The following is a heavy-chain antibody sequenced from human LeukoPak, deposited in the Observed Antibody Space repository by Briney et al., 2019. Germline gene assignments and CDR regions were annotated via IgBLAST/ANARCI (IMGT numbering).Heavy chain of an antibody. CDR2: ISWNSGSI. Sequence: GGSLRLSCAASGFTFSSYAMSWVRQAPGKGLEWVSGISWNSGSIGYADSVKGRFTISRDNAKNSLYLQMNSLRAEDTALYYCAKGFDSSGYYVNFQHWGQGTLVTVSS. CDR1: GFTFSSYA. J-gene: IGHJ1*01. D-gene: IGHD3-22*01. V-gene: IGHV3-9*01. CDR3: AKGFDSSGYYVNFQH.